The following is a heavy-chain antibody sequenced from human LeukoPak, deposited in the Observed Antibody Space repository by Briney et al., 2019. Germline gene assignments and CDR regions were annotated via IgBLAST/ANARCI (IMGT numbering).Heavy chain of an antibody. D-gene: IGHD6-19*01. CDR1: GYTFTGYY. CDR3: AREGRRSGWYRWFDP. V-gene: IGHV1-2*02. Sequence: ASVKVSCKASGYTFTGYYLHWVRQAPGQGLEWMGWINPNSGSTNYAQKFQGRVTMTRDTSISTAYMELSRLRSDDTAVYYCAREGRRSGWYRWFDPWGQGTLVTVSS. CDR2: INPNSGST. J-gene: IGHJ5*02.